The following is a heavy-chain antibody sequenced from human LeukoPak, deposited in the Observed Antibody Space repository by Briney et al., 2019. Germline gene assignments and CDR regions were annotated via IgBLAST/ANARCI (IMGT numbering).Heavy chain of an antibody. V-gene: IGHV1-69*06. CDR3: ARGGLYYYGSGSQNYNWFDP. D-gene: IGHD3-10*01. CDR2: IIPIFGTA. J-gene: IGHJ5*02. CDR1: GYTFTSYA. Sequence: SVKVSCKASGYTFTSYAISWVRQAPGQGLEWMGGIIPIFGTANYAQKFQGRVTITADKSTSTAYMELSSLRSEDTAVYYCARGGLYYYGSGSQNYNWFDPWGQGTLVTVSS.